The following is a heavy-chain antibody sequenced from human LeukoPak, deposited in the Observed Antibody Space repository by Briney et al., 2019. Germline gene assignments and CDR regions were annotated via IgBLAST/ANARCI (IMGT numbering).Heavy chain of an antibody. J-gene: IGHJ4*02. D-gene: IGHD3-3*01. CDR2: INPSGGST. V-gene: IGHV1-46*01. Sequence: RASVKVSCKASGHTFTAYYMHWVRQAPGQGLEWMGIINPSGGSTSYAQKFQGRVTMTRDTSTSTVYMELSSLRSEDTAVYYCAREDFWSGYFDYWGQGTLVTVSS. CDR3: AREDFWSGYFDY. CDR1: GHTFTAYY.